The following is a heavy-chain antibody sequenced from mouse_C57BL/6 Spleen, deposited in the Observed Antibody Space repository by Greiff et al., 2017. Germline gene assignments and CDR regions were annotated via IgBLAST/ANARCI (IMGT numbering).Heavy chain of an antibody. CDR1: GYTFTSYG. J-gene: IGHJ4*01. Sequence: QVQLQQSGAELARPGASVKLSCKASGYTFTSYGISWVKQRTGQGLEWIGEIYPRSGNTYYNDKFKGKATLTADNSSSTAYMELRSLTSEDSAVYFWARYDNDGALYAMDYWGQGTSGTVSS. CDR2: IYPRSGNT. V-gene: IGHV1-81*01. CDR3: ARYDNDGALYAMDY. D-gene: IGHD2-4*01.